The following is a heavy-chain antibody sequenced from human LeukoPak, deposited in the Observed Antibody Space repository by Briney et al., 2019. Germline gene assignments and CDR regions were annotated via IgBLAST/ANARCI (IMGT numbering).Heavy chain of an antibody. CDR2: TSYDGNNK. V-gene: IGHV3-30-3*01. J-gene: IGHJ1*01. D-gene: IGHD6-13*01. CDR3: ASAEYSSMWYGREYFHH. CDR1: GITSSTYV. Sequence: TGGSLRLSCAVSGITSSTYVMHWVRQAPGKGLEWVAVTSYDGNNKYHADSVKGRFTISRDNSKNTLYLRMDSLTTEDTAVYYCASAEYSSMWYGREYFHHWGQGTLATVSS.